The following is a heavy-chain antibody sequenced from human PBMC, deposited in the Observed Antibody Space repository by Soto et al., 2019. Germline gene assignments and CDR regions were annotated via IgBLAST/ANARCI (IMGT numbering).Heavy chain of an antibody. Sequence: ASETLSLTCTVSGGSISSGDYYWSWIRQPPGKGLEWIWYIYYSGSTFYNPSLKNRVTISLDTSKVQFSLKLSSVTAADTAVYYCGREGGNNWFDPWGQGTLVTVSS. CDR1: GGSISSGDYY. CDR3: GREGGNNWFDP. CDR2: IYYSGST. V-gene: IGHV4-30-4*01. D-gene: IGHD3-16*01. J-gene: IGHJ5*02.